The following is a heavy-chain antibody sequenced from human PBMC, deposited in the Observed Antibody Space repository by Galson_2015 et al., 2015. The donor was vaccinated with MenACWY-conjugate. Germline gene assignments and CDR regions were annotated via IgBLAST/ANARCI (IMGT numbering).Heavy chain of an antibody. Sequence: SLRLSCAPSEFTFSTYWMHWVRQAPGKGLEWVSRIDPDGSTTDYAESMKGRFTISRDNAKNTLFLQIHSLRVKDTAVYYCATAGSYRFDYWGQGALVTVSS. CDR2: IDPDGSTT. V-gene: IGHV3-74*01. J-gene: IGHJ4*02. D-gene: IGHD1-26*01. CDR3: ATAGSYRFDY. CDR1: EFTFSTYW.